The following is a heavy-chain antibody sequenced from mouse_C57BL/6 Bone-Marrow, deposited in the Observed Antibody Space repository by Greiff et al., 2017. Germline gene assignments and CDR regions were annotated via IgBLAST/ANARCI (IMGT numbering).Heavy chain of an antibody. CDR3: ARQGYRSYFDY. V-gene: IGHV5-6*01. J-gene: IGHJ2*01. Sequence: EVHLVESGGDLVKPGGSLKLSCAASGFTFSSYGMSWVRQTPDKRLEWVATISSGGSYTYYPDSVKGRFTISRDNAKNTLYLQMSSLKSEDTAMYYLARQGYRSYFDYWGQGTTLTVSA. CDR1: GFTFSSYG. D-gene: IGHD2-12*01. CDR2: ISSGGSYT.